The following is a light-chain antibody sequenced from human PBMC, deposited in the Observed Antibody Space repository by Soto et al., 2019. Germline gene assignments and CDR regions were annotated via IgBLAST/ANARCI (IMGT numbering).Light chain of an antibody. J-gene: IGKJ1*01. CDR3: QQSYSTPTT. V-gene: IGKV1-39*01. CDR2: AAS. CDR1: QSISSY. Sequence: DIQMTQSPSSLSASVGDSVTITCRASQSISSYLNWYQQKPGKAPKLLIYAASSLQSGVPSRFSGSGSGTDFPVTISSLQPEDFATYYCQQSYSTPTTFGQGTKVEIK.